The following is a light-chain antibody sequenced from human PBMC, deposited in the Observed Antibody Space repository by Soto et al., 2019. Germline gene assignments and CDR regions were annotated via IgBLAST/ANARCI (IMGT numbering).Light chain of an antibody. CDR1: SSDVGGYNY. J-gene: IGLJ2*01. CDR3: SSYTSSSTLV. CDR2: AVS. V-gene: IGLV2-14*03. Sequence: QSALTQPASVSGSPGQSITISCTGTSSDVGGYNYVSWYQQHPGKAPKLMISAVSNRPSGLSNRFSGSKSGNTASLTISGLQADDEAGYYCSSYTSSSTLVFGGGTQLTVL.